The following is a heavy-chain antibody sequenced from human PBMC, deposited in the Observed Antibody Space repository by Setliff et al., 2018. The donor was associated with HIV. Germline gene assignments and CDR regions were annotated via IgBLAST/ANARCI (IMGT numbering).Heavy chain of an antibody. Sequence: PGGSLRLSCAASGFTFNNYGMHWVRQAPGKGLEWVAVVSYDGTTKHYGDSVKGRFTISRDNSKNTLYLQMNSLRAEDTAVYYCTRAAGWNSVRTTHIDNWGQGTQVTVSS. CDR3: TRAAGWNSVRTTHIDN. CDR2: VSYDGTTK. J-gene: IGHJ4*02. V-gene: IGHV3-30*03. D-gene: IGHD1-1*01. CDR1: GFTFNNYG.